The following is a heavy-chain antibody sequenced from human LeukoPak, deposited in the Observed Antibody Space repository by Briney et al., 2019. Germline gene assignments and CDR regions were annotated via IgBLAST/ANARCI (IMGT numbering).Heavy chain of an antibody. D-gene: IGHD2-2*01. CDR3: AKSDCSSTSCSYYYYYGMDV. J-gene: IGHJ6*04. CDR1: GFTFSSYS. V-gene: IGHV3-23*01. Sequence: PGGSLRLSCAASGFTFSSYSMNWVRQAPGKGLEWVSAISGSGGSTYYADSVKGRFTISRDNSKNTLYLQMNSLRAEDTAVYYCAKSDCSSTSCSYYYYYGMDVWGKGTTVTVSS. CDR2: ISGSGGST.